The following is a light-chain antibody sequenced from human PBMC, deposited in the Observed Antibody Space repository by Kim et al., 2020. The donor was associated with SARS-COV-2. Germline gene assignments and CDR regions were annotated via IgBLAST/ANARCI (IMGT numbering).Light chain of an antibody. J-gene: IGLJ3*02. V-gene: IGLV3-21*04. CDR1: NIGSKS. CDR2: NVS. CDR3: QVWDGSSDHWV. Sequence: APGKTARITGGGKNIGSKSGHGYQKRPGRALVLFIYNVSARPSGTPEEFSGSNSGNTAPLTIGRVEAGDEAAYYVQVWDGSSDHWVFGGGTQLTVL.